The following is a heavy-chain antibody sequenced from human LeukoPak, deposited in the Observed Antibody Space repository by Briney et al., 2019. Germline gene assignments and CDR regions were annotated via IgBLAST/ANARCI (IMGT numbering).Heavy chain of an antibody. Sequence: GGSLSLSCAASGCTFSTYWMHWVRQAPGKGLGWVSRIKSDGSATTYADFVKGRFTVFSDNAKNTLYLQMSTLSADATAVYFFARVGGRGSIGGDCWGQGTLVTVSS. V-gene: IGHV3-74*03. J-gene: IGHJ4*02. D-gene: IGHD3-10*01. CDR1: GCTFSTYW. CDR2: IKSDGSAT. CDR3: ARVGGRGSIGGDC.